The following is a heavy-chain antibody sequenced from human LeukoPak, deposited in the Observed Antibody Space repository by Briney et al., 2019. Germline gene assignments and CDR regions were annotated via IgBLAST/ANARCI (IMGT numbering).Heavy chain of an antibody. CDR1: GFTFTNYA. Sequence: GGSLRLSCAASGFTFTNYAMTWVRQAPGKGLEWVAATVGIGPDTYHADSVKGRFTISRDNSKNILYLQMNSLRAEDTAVYYCAKVQAVGVPFGYWGQGTLVTVSS. J-gene: IGHJ4*02. CDR3: AKVQAVGVPFGY. CDR2: TVGIGPDT. V-gene: IGHV3-23*01. D-gene: IGHD1-26*01.